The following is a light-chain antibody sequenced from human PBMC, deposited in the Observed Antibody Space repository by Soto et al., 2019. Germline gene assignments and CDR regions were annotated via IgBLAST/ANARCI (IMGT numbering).Light chain of an antibody. CDR3: QQYNSYSMYT. Sequence: DIQMTQSPSTLSASVGDRVTITCRASQSISSWLAWYQQKPGKAPKLLIYDASSLESGVPSRFSGSGSGTEFTLTLSSLQPDDFATYYCQQYNSYSMYTCGQGTKLEIK. CDR1: QSISSW. CDR2: DAS. V-gene: IGKV1-5*01. J-gene: IGKJ2*01.